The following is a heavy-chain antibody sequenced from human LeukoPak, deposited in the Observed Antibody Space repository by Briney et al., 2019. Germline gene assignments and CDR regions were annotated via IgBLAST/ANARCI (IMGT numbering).Heavy chain of an antibody. V-gene: IGHV3-23*01. D-gene: IGHD5-12*01. Sequence: GGSVRLSCAASGFTFTNYAVSWVRQAPGEGLEWVSRISGSGDGSYYADSVRGRFTISRDISRNTLYLQMNSLRAEDTAIYCCAKGYDTFDYWGQGTLVTVSS. CDR1: GFTFTNYA. CDR2: ISGSGDGS. CDR3: AKGYDTFDY. J-gene: IGHJ4*02.